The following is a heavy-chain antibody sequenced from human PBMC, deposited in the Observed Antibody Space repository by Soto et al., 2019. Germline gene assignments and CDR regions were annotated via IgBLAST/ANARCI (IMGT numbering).Heavy chain of an antibody. CDR1: GGTFSSYA. V-gene: IGHV1-69*06. CDR2: IIPIFGTA. CDR3: ARARYNWNYRTTYYYYGMDV. J-gene: IGHJ6*02. Sequence: SVKVSCKASGGTFSSYAISWVRQSPGQGLEWMGGIIPIFGTANYAQKFQGRVTITADKSTSTAYMELSSLRSEDTAVYYCARARYNWNYRTTYYYYGMDVWGQGTTVTVSS. D-gene: IGHD1-7*01.